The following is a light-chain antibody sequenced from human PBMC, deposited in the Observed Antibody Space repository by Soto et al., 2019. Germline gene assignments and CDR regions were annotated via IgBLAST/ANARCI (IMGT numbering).Light chain of an antibody. V-gene: IGLV2-23*02. CDR1: TSDVGIYHL. CDR2: EVD. Sequence: QSALTQPASVSGSPGQSITISCSGTTSDVGIYHLVSWYQQHPGQAPKLVIYEVDKRPSGVSYRFSGSRSGNTASLTISGLQSEDEADYYCSSYAGSRWVFGGGTQLTVL. J-gene: IGLJ3*02. CDR3: SSYAGSRWV.